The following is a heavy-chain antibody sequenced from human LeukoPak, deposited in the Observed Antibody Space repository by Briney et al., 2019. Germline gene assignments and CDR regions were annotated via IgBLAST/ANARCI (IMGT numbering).Heavy chain of an antibody. Sequence: SETLSLTCTVSGGSISSSSYYWGWIRQPPGKGLEWIGSIYYSGSTYYNPSVKSRVTISVDTSKNQFSLKLSSVTAADTAVYYCARDERIAVAGIGNNWFDPWGQGTLVTVSS. D-gene: IGHD6-19*01. J-gene: IGHJ5*02. V-gene: IGHV4-39*07. CDR1: GGSISSSSYY. CDR2: IYYSGST. CDR3: ARDERIAVAGIGNNWFDP.